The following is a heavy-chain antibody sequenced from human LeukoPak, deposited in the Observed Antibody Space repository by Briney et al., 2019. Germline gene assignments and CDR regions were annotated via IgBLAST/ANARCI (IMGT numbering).Heavy chain of an antibody. V-gene: IGHV4-59*08. J-gene: IGHJ4*02. D-gene: IGHD1-1*01. Sequence: SETLSLTCTVSGGSISSYYWSWIRQPPGKGLEWVGYIYYSGNTNYNPSLKRRLTMSADRSMNQFSLKLNSVTAADTAVYYCARINWNYFDYWGQGILVTVSS. CDR3: ARINWNYFDY. CDR2: IYYSGNT. CDR1: GGSISSYY.